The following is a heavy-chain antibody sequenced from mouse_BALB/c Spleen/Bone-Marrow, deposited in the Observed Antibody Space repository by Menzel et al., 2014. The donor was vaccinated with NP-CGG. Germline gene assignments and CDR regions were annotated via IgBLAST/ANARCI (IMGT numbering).Heavy chain of an antibody. Sequence: EVKLVEPGPELVKPGASVKISCKASGYSFTGYFMNWMKQSHGKSLEWIGRINPYNGDPFYNQKFKGKATLTVDKSSSTAHMELLSLTSEDSAVYYCGRGNYDYDSWFGYWGQGTLVTVSA. D-gene: IGHD2-4*01. J-gene: IGHJ3*01. V-gene: IGHV1-37*01. CDR2: INPYNGDP. CDR1: GYSFTGYF. CDR3: GRGNYDYDSWFGY.